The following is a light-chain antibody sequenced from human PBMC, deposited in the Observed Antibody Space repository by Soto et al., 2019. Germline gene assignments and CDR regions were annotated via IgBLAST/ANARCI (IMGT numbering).Light chain of an antibody. CDR1: SSDVGGYNY. CDR2: EVS. V-gene: IGLV2-14*01. Sequence: SPGQSITISCTGTSSDVGGYNYVSWYQQHPGKAPKLMIYEVSNRPSGVSNRFSGSKSGNTASLTISGLQAEDEADYYCSSYTSSSTLEVFGTGTKVTAL. J-gene: IGLJ1*01. CDR3: SSYTSSSTLEV.